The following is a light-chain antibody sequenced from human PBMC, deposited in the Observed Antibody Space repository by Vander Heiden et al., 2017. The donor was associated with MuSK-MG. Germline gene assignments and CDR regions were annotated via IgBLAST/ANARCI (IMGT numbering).Light chain of an antibody. CDR3: QQYNSYSLT. J-gene: IGKJ4*01. Sequence: DIQMTQSPSTLSASVGDRVTITCRASQSISSWLAWYQQKPGKALKLLIYKASSLESGVPSRFSGSGSGTEFTLTISSLQPDDFATYYCQQYNSYSLTFGGGTKVEI. V-gene: IGKV1-5*03. CDR2: KAS. CDR1: QSISSW.